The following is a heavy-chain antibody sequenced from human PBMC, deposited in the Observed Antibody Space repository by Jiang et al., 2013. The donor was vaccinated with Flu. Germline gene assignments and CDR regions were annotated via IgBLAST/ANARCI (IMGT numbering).Heavy chain of an antibody. D-gene: IGHD4-11*01. V-gene: IGHV3-30-3*01. J-gene: IGHJ4*02. CDR3: ARYSNYALD. Sequence: EWVAVISYDGSNKYYADSVKGRFTISRDNSKNTLYLQMNSLRAEDTAVYYCARYSNYALDWGQGTLVTVSS. CDR2: ISYDGSNK.